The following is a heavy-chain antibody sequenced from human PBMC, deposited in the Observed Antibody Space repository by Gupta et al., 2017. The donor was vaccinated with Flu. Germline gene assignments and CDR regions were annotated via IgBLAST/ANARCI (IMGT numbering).Heavy chain of an antibody. Sequence: SWVRQAPGKGLEWVSFIRGSGGSTYDSDSVKGRFSTSRDNAKNTLYLQMNSMSAEDTAVYYCAKDYYSDSGAYYRVNGDYWGQGTLVTVSS. D-gene: IGHD3-22*01. V-gene: IGHV3-23*01. CDR3: AKDYYSDSGAYYRVNGDY. J-gene: IGHJ4*02. CDR2: IRGSGGST.